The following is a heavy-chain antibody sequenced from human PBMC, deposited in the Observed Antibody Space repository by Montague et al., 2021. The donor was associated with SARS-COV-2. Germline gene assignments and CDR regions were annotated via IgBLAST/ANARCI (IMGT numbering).Heavy chain of an antibody. CDR2: IYYSGST. V-gene: IGHV4-59*01. CDR3: ARGRRRSITTFGVGSIDAFDI. J-gene: IGHJ3*02. CDR1: GGSISSYY. Sequence: SETLSLTCTVSGGSISSYYWSWIRQPPGKGLEWIGYIYYSGSTNXNPSLKSRVTISVDTSKNQFSLKLSSVTAADTAVYYCARGRRRSITTFGVGSIDAFDIWGQGTMVTVSS. D-gene: IGHD3-3*01.